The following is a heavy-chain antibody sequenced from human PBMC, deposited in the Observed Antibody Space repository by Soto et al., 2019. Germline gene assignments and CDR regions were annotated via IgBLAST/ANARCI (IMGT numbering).Heavy chain of an antibody. J-gene: IGHJ5*02. D-gene: IGHD3-22*01. Sequence: PSETLSLTCTVSGGSISSGDYYWSWIRQPPGKGLEWIGYIYYSGSTYYNPSLKSRGTISVDTSKNQFSLKLSSVTAADTAVYYYERNVEGAGINKMIRNCFDTWGQGTLVTVSS. CDR2: IYYSGST. CDR3: ERNVEGAGINKMIRNCFDT. CDR1: GGSISSGDYY. V-gene: IGHV4-30-4*08.